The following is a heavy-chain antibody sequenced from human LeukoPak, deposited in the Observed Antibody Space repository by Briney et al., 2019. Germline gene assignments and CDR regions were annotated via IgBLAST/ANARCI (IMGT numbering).Heavy chain of an antibody. J-gene: IGHJ3*02. CDR3: ARQGSGGRAFDI. Sequence: SETLSLTCIVSGGSISSYYWSWIRQPPGKGLEWIGYIYSSGSTNSNPSLKSRVTISVDTSKSQFSLKMTSVTAADTAVYYCARQGSGGRAFDIWGHRTMFTVSS. D-gene: IGHD1-26*01. V-gene: IGHV4-59*08. CDR1: GGSISSYY. CDR2: IYSSGST.